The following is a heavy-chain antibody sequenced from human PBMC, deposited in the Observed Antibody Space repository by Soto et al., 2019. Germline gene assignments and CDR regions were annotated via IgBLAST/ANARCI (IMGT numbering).Heavy chain of an antibody. CDR3: ASGGRHLNYNGTDV. J-gene: IGHJ6*04. CDR1: GFTFSSYD. Sequence: PWGSLRLSRAASGFTFSSYDMHWVRQATGKGLEWVPAIGTSVDPYYPGSVKGRFTISRENAKNSLYLQMNSLRAGETAVYYCASGGRHLNYNGTDVYGKENRFTVSS. D-gene: IGHD3-16*01. CDR2: IGTSVDP. V-gene: IGHV3-13*05.